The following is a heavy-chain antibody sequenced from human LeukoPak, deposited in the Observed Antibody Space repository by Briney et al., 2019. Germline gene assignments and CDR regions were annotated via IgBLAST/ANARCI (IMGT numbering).Heavy chain of an antibody. V-gene: IGHV4-39*01. J-gene: IGHJ4*02. CDR1: GGPISSSSYY. Sequence: NTSETLSLTCTVSGGPISSSSYYWGWIRQPPGKGLEWIGSIYYSGSTYYNPSLKSRVTISVDTSKNQFSLKLSSVTAADTAVYYCARRSYGDYVSYFDYWGQGTLVTVSS. D-gene: IGHD4-17*01. CDR2: IYYSGST. CDR3: ARRSYGDYVSYFDY.